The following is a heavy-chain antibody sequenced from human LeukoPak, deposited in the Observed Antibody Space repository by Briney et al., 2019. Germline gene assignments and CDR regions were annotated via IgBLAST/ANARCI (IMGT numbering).Heavy chain of an antibody. D-gene: IGHD3-22*01. CDR3: ARVGDSSGYEELGGFDY. CDR1: GGSFSGYY. Sequence: SENLSLTCAVYGGSFSGYYWSWIRQPPGKGLEWIGEINHSGSTNSNPSLNSRVTISVDTSKNQYSLKLSSVTAADTAVYCCARVGDSSGYEELGGFDYWGQGTLVTVSS. CDR2: INHSGST. J-gene: IGHJ4*02. V-gene: IGHV4-34*01.